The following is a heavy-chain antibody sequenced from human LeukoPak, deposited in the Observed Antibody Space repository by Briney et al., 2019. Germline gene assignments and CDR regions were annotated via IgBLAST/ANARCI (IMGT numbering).Heavy chain of an antibody. CDR1: GYNFTRYL. CDR2: INPSGGTT. D-gene: IGHD5-24*01. J-gene: IGHJ4*02. CDR3: ARDVETAYYFGY. Sequence: ASVKVSCKASGYNFTRYLMHWVRQAPGQGLEWMGVINPSGGTTSYAQKFQGRVTMTRDTSTSTVYMYLSSLRSEDTAVYYCARDVETAYYFGYWGQGTLVTVSS. V-gene: IGHV1-46*01.